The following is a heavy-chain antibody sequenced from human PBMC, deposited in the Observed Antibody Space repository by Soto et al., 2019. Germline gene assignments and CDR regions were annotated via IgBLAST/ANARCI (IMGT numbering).Heavy chain of an antibody. CDR3: ARDRGPSSGYYPYWFDP. V-gene: IGHV1-69*12. D-gene: IGHD3-22*01. Sequence: HVQLVQSGAEVKKPGSSVKVSCKASGGTFSSYAISWVRQAPGQGLEGMGEIIPIFGTANYAQKFQGRVTITADHPTSTAYMELSSLRSEDTAVYYCARDRGPSSGYYPYWFDPWGQGTLVTVSS. CDR1: GGTFSSYA. CDR2: IIPIFGTA. J-gene: IGHJ5*02.